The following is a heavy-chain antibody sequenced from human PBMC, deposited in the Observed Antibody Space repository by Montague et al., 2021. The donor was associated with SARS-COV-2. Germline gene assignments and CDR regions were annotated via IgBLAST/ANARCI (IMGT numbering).Heavy chain of an antibody. CDR1: GGSISSSSYY. D-gene: IGHD2-2*02. J-gene: IGHJ2*01. CDR2: IYYSGST. CDR3: AGRVVIPAAIGHWYFDL. V-gene: IGHV4-39*01. Sequence: SETLSLTCTVSGGSISSSSYYWGWIRQPPGKGLEWIGSIYYSGSTYYNPCLKSRATISVDTSKNQLSLKLSSVTAADTAVYYCAGRVVIPAAIGHWYFDLWGRGTLVTVSS.